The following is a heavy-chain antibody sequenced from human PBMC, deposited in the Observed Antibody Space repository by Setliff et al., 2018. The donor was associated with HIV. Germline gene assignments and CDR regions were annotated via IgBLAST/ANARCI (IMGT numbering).Heavy chain of an antibody. CDR1: GDSINTPFW. CDR2: VTNTGDT. V-gene: IGHV4-4*07. D-gene: IGHD3-3*01. Sequence: PSETLSLTCTVSGDSINTPFWWSWIRQPAGKGLEWIGRVTNTGDTSYNPSLKSRVTISMDTSKNLFSLKLTSVTAADTAVYFCAKGSGPPWFDPWGQGTLVTVPQ. J-gene: IGHJ5*02. CDR3: AKGSGPPWFDP.